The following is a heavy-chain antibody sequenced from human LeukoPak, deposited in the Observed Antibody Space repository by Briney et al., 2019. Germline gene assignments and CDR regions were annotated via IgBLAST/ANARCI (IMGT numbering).Heavy chain of an antibody. D-gene: IGHD2-15*01. CDR1: GYIFTSYG. V-gene: IGHV1-18*01. CDR3: ARDWYCSGGSCQDCFDP. CDR2: VSADGGST. Sequence: ASVKVSCKASGYIFTSYGISWVRQATAQGLEWMGWVSADGGSTNYAQMFHGRVTMTTDTSTTTAYMELSSLRSDDTAVYYCARDWYCSGGSCQDCFDPWGQGTLVTVSS. J-gene: IGHJ5*02.